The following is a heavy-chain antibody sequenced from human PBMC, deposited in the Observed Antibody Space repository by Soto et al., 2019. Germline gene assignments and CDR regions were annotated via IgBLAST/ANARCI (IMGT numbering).Heavy chain of an antibody. CDR1: GYTFTSYD. CDR2: MNPNSGNT. D-gene: IGHD6-13*01. V-gene: IGHV1-8*01. J-gene: IGHJ5*02. Sequence: GASVKVSCKASGYTFTSYDINWVRQATGQGLEWMGWMNPNSGNTGYAQKFQGRVTMTRNTSISTAYMELSSLRSEDTAVYYCARSRPFFTNVIEAATRGFDPWGQGTLVTVSS. CDR3: ARSRPFFTNVIEAATRGFDP.